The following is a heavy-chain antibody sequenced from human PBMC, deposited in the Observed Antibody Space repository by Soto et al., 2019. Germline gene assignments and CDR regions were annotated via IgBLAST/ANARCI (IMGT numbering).Heavy chain of an antibody. D-gene: IGHD4-17*01. CDR1: GFTLSDHY. J-gene: IGHJ4*02. V-gene: IGHV3-72*01. CDR2: SRNKAKSYTT. CDR3: ARTTYGDRDY. Sequence: EVQLVESGGGLVQPGGSLRLSCEIFGFTLSDHYWDWIRQAPGKGREWVGRSRNKAKSYTTDYAASVKGRVTIPRDDSQNSLYLQLNSLKTEDTAVYYCARTTYGDRDYWGQGTLVTVSS.